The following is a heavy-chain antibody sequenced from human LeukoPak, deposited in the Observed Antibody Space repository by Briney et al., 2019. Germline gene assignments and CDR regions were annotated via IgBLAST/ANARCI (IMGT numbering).Heavy chain of an antibody. Sequence: PGRSLRLSCAASGFTFSSYAMHWVRQAPGKGLEWVAVISYDGSNKYYADSVKGRFTISRGNSKNTLYLQMNSLRAEDTAVYYCARDPHAKYYFDYWGQGTLVTVSS. CDR1: GFTFSSYA. CDR3: ARDPHAKYYFDY. V-gene: IGHV3-30-3*01. CDR2: ISYDGSNK. J-gene: IGHJ4*02.